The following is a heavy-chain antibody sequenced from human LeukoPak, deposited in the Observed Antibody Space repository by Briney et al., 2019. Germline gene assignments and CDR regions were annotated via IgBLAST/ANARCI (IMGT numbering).Heavy chain of an antibody. J-gene: IGHJ4*02. CDR2: ISGSGGST. D-gene: IGHD3-10*01. CDR3: AKDMDVGGYGSGSYFGY. Sequence: PGGSLRLSCAASAFTFRSYGMSWVRQAPGKGLEWVSGISGSGGSTHYADSVKGRFTISRDNSKNTLSLQMNSLRVEDTAVYYCAKDMDVGGYGSGSYFGYWGQGTLVTVSS. CDR1: AFTFRSYG. V-gene: IGHV3-23*01.